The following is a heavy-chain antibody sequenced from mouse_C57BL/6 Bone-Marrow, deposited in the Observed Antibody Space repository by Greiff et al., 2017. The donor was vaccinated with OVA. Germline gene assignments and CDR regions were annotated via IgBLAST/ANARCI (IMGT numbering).Heavy chain of an antibody. Sequence: EVKLMESGPVLVKPGASVKMSCKASGYTFTDYYMNWVKQSHGKSLEWIGVINPYNGGTSYNQKFKGKATLTVDKSSSTAYMELNSLTSEDSAVYYCARRGNYSSFYFDYWGQGTTLTVSS. D-gene: IGHD2-1*01. CDR3: ARRGNYSSFYFDY. CDR2: INPYNGGT. V-gene: IGHV1-19*01. J-gene: IGHJ2*01. CDR1: GYTFTDYY.